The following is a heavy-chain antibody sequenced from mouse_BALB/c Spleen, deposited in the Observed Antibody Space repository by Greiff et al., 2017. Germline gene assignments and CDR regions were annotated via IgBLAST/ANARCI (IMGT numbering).Heavy chain of an antibody. Sequence: VQLQQSGAELVRPGALVKLSCKASGFNIKDYYMHWVKQRPEQGLEWIGWIDPENGNTIYDPKFQGKASITADTSSNTAYLQLSSLTSEDTAVYYCAPMITTAYFDYWGQGTTLTVSS. CDR3: APMITTAYFDY. CDR2: IDPENGNT. J-gene: IGHJ2*01. D-gene: IGHD2-4*01. V-gene: IGHV14-1*02. CDR1: GFNIKDYY.